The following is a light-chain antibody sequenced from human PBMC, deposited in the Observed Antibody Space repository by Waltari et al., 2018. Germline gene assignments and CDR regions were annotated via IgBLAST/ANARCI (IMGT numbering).Light chain of an antibody. CDR1: TGPVTSGNF. J-gene: IGLJ2*01. Sequence: QAVVTQEPSLTVSPGGTVTLTCGSSTGPVTSGNFPYCLQQKPGQAPRTLIYDSYIRQSWTPVRFSASLVGGKAVLTLSGAQAEDEAKYYCWLAYTGGIVVFGGGTELAVL. CDR3: WLAYTGGIVV. CDR2: DSY. V-gene: IGLV7-46*01.